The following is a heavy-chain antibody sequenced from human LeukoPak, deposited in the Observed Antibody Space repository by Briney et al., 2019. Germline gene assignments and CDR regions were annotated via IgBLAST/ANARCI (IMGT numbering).Heavy chain of an antibody. CDR3: ARGFTMVRGAYVY. D-gene: IGHD3-10*01. Sequence: SESLSLTYAVDGGSFSGDYWSWISLPAGGGLGWIGLVDHIGSTNYTPSLKRRVPISVDTSKNQFSLKRSSGTAADTAVYYCARGFTMVRGAYVYWGQGTLVTVSS. V-gene: IGHV4-34*01. J-gene: IGHJ4*02. CDR2: VDHIGST. CDR1: GGSFSGDY.